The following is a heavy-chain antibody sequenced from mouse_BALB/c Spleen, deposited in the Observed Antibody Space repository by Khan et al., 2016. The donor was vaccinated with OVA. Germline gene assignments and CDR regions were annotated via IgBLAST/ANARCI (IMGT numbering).Heavy chain of an antibody. CDR1: GFTFSSYG. V-gene: IGHV5-6-3*01. J-gene: IGHJ3*01. CDR3: AREYYGYDDAFAY. CDR2: INSNGGST. Sequence: EVELVESGGGLVQPGGSLKLSCAASGFTFSSYGMSWVRQTPDKSLELVATINSNGGSTYYPDSVKGRFTISRDTAKNTLYLQMSSLKSEDTAMYYCAREYYGYDDAFAYWGQGTLVTVSA. D-gene: IGHD2-2*01.